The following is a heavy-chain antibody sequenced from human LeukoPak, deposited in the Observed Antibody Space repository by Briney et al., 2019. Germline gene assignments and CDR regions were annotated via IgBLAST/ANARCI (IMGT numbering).Heavy chain of an antibody. D-gene: IGHD2-2*01. J-gene: IGHJ4*02. CDR3: ASHPLPAAFSDY. V-gene: IGHV4-39*01. Sequence: SETLSLTCTVSGGSISSSSYYWGWIRQPPGKGLEWIGSIYYRGSTYYNPSLKSRVTISVDTSKNQFSLKLSSVTAADTAVYYCASHPLPAAFSDYWGQGTLVTVSS. CDR2: IYYRGST. CDR1: GGSISSSSYY.